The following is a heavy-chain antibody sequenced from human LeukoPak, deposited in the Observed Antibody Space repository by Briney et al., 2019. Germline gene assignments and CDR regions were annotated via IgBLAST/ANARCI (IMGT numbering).Heavy chain of an antibody. Sequence: GGSLRLSCVASGFTFSGFAMIWVRQAPGKGLQWVSAISGPSSHTHYSDSVKGRFTISRDNSKNTLYLQMNSLRAEDTAVYYCARRAGAYSHPYDYWGQGTLVTVSS. D-gene: IGHD4/OR15-4a*01. CDR3: ARRAGAYSHPYDY. CDR2: ISGPSSHT. J-gene: IGHJ4*02. CDR1: GFTFSGFA. V-gene: IGHV3-23*01.